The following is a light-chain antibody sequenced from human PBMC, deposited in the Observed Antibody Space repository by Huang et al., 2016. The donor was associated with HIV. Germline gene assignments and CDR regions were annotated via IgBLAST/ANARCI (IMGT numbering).Light chain of an antibody. CDR1: QSLLHSNGYNY. Sequence: DIVMTQSPLSLPVTPGEPASISCRSSQSLLHSNGYNYLDWYLQKPGQSPQLLIYLGSNRASGVPDRFSGSGSSTDFTLKISRVEAEDVGVYYCMQVLQTPLTFGGGTKVEIK. V-gene: IGKV2-28*01. CDR3: MQVLQTPLT. CDR2: LGS. J-gene: IGKJ4*01.